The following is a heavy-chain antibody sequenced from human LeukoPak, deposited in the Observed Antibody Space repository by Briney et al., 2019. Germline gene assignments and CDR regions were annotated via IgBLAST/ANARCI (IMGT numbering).Heavy chain of an antibody. CDR1: TSR. J-gene: IGHJ5*01. Sequence: ASVKVSCKATSRISWVRQAPGHGLEWMGWIGTYGGDTYYAQKFQGRITVTTDTSTSTVYMELRNLRSDDTAVYYCARDLWNFYDDSGYNRDFDSWGQGTLVTVSS. D-gene: IGHD3-22*01. CDR2: IGTYGGDT. CDR3: ARDLWNFYDDSGYNRDFDS. V-gene: IGHV1-18*01.